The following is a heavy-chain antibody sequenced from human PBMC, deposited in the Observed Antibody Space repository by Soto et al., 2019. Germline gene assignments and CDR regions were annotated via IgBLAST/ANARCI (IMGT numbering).Heavy chain of an antibody. V-gene: IGHV4-31*03. CDR3: ARERRGWKDY. Sequence: SETLSLTCTVSGGSISSGGYYWSWIRQHPGKGLEWIGYIYYSGSTYYNPSLKSRATISVDTSKNQFSLKLSSVTAADTAVYYCARERRGWKDYWGQGTLVTVSS. D-gene: IGHD6-19*01. CDR1: GGSISSGGYY. J-gene: IGHJ4*02. CDR2: IYYSGST.